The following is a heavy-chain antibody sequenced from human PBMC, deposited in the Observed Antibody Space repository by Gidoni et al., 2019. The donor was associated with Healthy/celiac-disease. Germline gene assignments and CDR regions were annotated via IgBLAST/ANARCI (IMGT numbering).Heavy chain of an antibody. CDR3: ARGVPPYYDFWSGYFGVKFDP. CDR2: IYYSGST. Sequence: QVQLQESGPGLVKPSQTLSLTCTVSGGSISSGGYYWSWLRQHPGKGLEWIGYIYYSGSTYYNPSLKSRVTISVDTSKNQFSLKLSSVTAADTAVYYCARGVPPYYDFWSGYFGVKFDPWGQGTLVTVSS. V-gene: IGHV4-31*03. CDR1: GGSISSGGYY. J-gene: IGHJ5*02. D-gene: IGHD3-3*01.